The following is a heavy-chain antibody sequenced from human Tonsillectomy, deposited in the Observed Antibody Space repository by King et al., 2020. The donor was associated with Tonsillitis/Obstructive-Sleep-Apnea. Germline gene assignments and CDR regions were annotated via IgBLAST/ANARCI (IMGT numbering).Heavy chain of an antibody. CDR3: ATYLVIPFDY. CDR2: IWFDGSDK. V-gene: IGHV3-33*03. Sequence: QLVQSGGGVVQPGRSLRLSCAASGFTFSSYGMHWVRQAPGKGLEWVAVIWFDGSDKYFADSVKGRFTISRDNSKNTLYLQMNSLRAEDTAMYYCATYLVIPFDYWGQGALVTVSS. D-gene: IGHD3-22*01. J-gene: IGHJ4*02. CDR1: GFTFSSYG.